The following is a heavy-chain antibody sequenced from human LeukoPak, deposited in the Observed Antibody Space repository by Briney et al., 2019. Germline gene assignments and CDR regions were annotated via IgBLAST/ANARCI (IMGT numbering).Heavy chain of an antibody. CDR1: GFTFSSYS. V-gene: IGHV3-48*01. CDR3: AKDAHDYSNYSPLYPYYFDY. CDR2: ISSSSSTI. Sequence: PGGSLRLSCAASGFTFSSYSMNWVRQAPGKGLEWVSYISSSSSTIYYADSVKGRFTISRDNSKNTLYLQMNSLRAEDTAVYYCAKDAHDYSNYSPLYPYYFDYWGQGTLVTVSS. J-gene: IGHJ4*02. D-gene: IGHD4-11*01.